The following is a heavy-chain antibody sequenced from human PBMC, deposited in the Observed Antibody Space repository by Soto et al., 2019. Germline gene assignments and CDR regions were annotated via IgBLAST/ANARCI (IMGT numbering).Heavy chain of an antibody. V-gene: IGHV3-64D*06. J-gene: IGHJ4*02. CDR2: ISSNGGST. D-gene: IGHD2-15*01. CDR1: GFTFSSYA. CDR3: AKDRGWWPNAFDY. Sequence: EVQLVESGGGLVQPGGSLRLSCSASGFTFSSYAMHWVRQAPGKGLEYVSAISSNGGSTYYADSVKGRFTISRDNSKITLYLQMSSLTAEDTAVYYCAKDRGWWPNAFDYCGQGTLVTVSS.